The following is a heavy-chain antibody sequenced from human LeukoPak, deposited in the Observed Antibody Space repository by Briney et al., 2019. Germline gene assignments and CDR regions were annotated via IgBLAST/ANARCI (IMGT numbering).Heavy chain of an antibody. D-gene: IGHD5-12*01. CDR2: ISGSGGST. V-gene: IGHV3-23*01. CDR1: GFTFSSYA. Sequence: PGGSLKLSCAASGFTFSSYAMSWVRQAPGKGLEWVSAISGSGGSTYYADSVKGRFTISRDNSKNTLYLQMNSLRAVDTAVYYCAKDPDGGYDVGYFDYWGQGTLVTVSS. CDR3: AKDPDGGYDVGYFDY. J-gene: IGHJ4*02.